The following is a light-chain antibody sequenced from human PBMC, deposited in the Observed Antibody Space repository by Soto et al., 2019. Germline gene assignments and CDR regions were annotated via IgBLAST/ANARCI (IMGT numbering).Light chain of an antibody. CDR1: QSISSW. CDR3: QQYNSYLMYT. Sequence: DIQMTQSPSTLSASVGDRVTITCRASQSISSWLAWYQQKPGKAPKLLIYKASSLESGVPSRFSGSGSGTEVTLTISSLQPEDFATYYCQQYNSYLMYTFGQGTKLEIK. CDR2: KAS. V-gene: IGKV1-5*03. J-gene: IGKJ2*01.